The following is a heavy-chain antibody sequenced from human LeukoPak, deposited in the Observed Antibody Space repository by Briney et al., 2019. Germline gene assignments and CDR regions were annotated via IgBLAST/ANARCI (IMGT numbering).Heavy chain of an antibody. CDR1: GFTFSNYN. CDR2: ITRGSIYT. Sequence: GGSLRLSCAASGFTFSNYNMNWVRQTPGKGLEGVSSITRGSIYTFYADSVKGRFTISRDNSKNTLYLQMNSLRAEDTAVYYCAKPAKTDYADYWGQGTLVTVSS. J-gene: IGHJ4*02. D-gene: IGHD1-14*01. V-gene: IGHV3-21*04. CDR3: AKPAKTDYADY.